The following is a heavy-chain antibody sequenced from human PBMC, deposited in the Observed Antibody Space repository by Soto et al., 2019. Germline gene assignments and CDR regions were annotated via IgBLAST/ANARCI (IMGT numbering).Heavy chain of an antibody. CDR1: GFTFGNFA. D-gene: IGHD2-8*02. CDR3: ARAPGYCTGGACSNLGYFDY. CDR2: ISWNTGTI. Sequence: DVQLVESGGGLVQPGGSLRLSCAASGFTFGNFAMHWVRQAPGKGLDWVSGISWNTGTIDYADSVKGRFTFSRDNAERSQYWQENNLGAKDTAVYYCARAPGYCTGGACSNLGYFDYWGLGTLVTVSS. V-gene: IGHV3-9*01. J-gene: IGHJ4*02.